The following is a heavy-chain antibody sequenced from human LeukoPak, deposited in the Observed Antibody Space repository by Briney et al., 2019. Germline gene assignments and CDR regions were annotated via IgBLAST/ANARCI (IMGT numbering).Heavy chain of an antibody. CDR2: ISPDTGGT. CDR1: GYTLTDYY. D-gene: IGHD3-10*01. V-gene: IGHV1-2*02. Sequence: ASVKVSCKASGYTLTDYYIHWVRQAPGQGLEWMGWISPDTGGTNYAQKFQGRVTMTRDTSISTAYMGLSSLRSDDTAVYYCARGGFDHWGQGTLVTVSS. J-gene: IGHJ4*02. CDR3: ARGGFDH.